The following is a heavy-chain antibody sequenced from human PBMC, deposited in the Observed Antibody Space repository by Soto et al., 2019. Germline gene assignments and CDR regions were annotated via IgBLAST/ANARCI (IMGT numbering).Heavy chain of an antibody. D-gene: IGHD2-8*01. CDR2: IIPIFGTA. V-gene: IGHV1-69*13. J-gene: IGHJ6*02. CDR1: GGTFSSYA. CDR3: ATFYCTNGVCYPHDYYYYGMDV. Sequence: SVKVSCKASGGTFSSYAISWVRQAPGQGLEWMGGIIPIFGTANYAQKFQGRVTITADESTSTAYMELSSLRSEDTAVYYCATFYCTNGVCYPHDYYYYGMDVWGQGTTVTVSS.